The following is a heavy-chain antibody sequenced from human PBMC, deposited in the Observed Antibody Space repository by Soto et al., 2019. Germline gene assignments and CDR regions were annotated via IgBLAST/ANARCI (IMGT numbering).Heavy chain of an antibody. CDR1: GFTFSSYA. V-gene: IGHV3-23*01. CDR2: ISGSGGST. CDR3: AKDSVGVGATRTSAFDI. J-gene: IGHJ3*02. D-gene: IGHD1-26*01. Sequence: GGSLRLSCAASGFTFSSYAMSWVRQAPGKGLEWVSAISGSGGSTYYADSVKGRFTISRDNSKNTLYLQMNSLRAEDTAVYYCAKDSVGVGATRTSAFDIWGQGTMVTVSS.